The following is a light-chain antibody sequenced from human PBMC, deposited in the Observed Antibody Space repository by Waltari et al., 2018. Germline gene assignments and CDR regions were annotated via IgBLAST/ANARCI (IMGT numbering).Light chain of an antibody. CDR1: SSTIGNHY. Sequence: SVLTQPPSVSAAPGQLIPISCSGGSSTIGNHYVSWYRQFPGTPPNRLIYENSERPAGIPGRFSGSKSGTSATLDITGLQAGDEADYYCGTWDSSLSGAVFGGGTHLTVL. CDR3: GTWDSSLSGAV. J-gene: IGLJ7*01. V-gene: IGLV1-51*02. CDR2: ENS.